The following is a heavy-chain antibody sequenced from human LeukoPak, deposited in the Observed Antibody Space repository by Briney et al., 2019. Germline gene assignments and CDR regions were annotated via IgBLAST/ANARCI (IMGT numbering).Heavy chain of an antibody. CDR3: VSPKYSSAWFFDY. J-gene: IGHJ4*02. CDR2: ISGSGGST. D-gene: IGHD6-19*01. Sequence: GGSPRLSCAASGFTFSSYAMSWVRQAPGRGLEWVSAISGSGGSTYYADSVKGRFTISRDNSKNTLYLQMSSLRAEDTAVYYCVSPKYSSAWFFDYWGQGTLVTVSS. V-gene: IGHV3-23*01. CDR1: GFTFSSYA.